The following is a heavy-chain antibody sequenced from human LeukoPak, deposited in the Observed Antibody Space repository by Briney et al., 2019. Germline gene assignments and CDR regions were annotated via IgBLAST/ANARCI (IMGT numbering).Heavy chain of an antibody. Sequence: GGSLRLSCAASGFTFDSYAMSWVRQAPGRGLEWVSSISGSGSSTYYADSVKGRFTISRDNSKHTLYLQMDSLRIEDTAEYYCAKGNSARSGSYYGDYWGQGTLVTVSS. CDR3: AKGNSARSGSYYGDY. V-gene: IGHV3-23*01. D-gene: IGHD1-26*01. J-gene: IGHJ4*02. CDR2: ISGSGSST. CDR1: GFTFDSYA.